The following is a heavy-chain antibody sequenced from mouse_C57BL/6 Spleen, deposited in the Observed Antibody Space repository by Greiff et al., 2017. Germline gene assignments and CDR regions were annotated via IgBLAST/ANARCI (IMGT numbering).Heavy chain of an antibody. CDR2: IYPSDSET. J-gene: IGHJ3*01. V-gene: IGHV1-61*01. D-gene: IGHD1-1*01. Sequence: QVQLKQPGAELVRPGSSVKLSCKASGYTFTSYWMDWVKQRPGQGLEWIGNIYPSDSETHYNQKFKDKATLTVDKSSSTAYMQLSSLTSEDSAVYYCARPIYYGSSPFAYWGQGTLVTVSA. CDR1: GYTFTSYW. CDR3: ARPIYYGSSPFAY.